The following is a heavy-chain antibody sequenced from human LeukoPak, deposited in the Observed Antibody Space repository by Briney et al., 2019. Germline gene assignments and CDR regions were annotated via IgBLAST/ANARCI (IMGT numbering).Heavy chain of an antibody. J-gene: IGHJ6*02. CDR2: ISYDGSNK. Sequence: GRSLRLSCAASGFTFSSYAMHWVRQAPGKGLEWVAVISYDGSNKYYADSVRGRFTISRDNSKNTLYLQMNSLRAEDTAVYYCARGNYGSGTYADYYGMDVWGQGTTVTVSS. CDR3: ARGNYGSGTYADYYGMDV. CDR1: GFTFSSYA. V-gene: IGHV3-30-3*01. D-gene: IGHD3-10*01.